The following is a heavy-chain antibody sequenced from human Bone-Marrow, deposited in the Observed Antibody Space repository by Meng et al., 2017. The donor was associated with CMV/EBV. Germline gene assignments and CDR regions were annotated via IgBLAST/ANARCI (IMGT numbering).Heavy chain of an antibody. Sequence: GESLKISCAASGFTFSSYWMSWVRQAPGKGLEWVANIKQDGSEKYYVDSVKGRFTISRDNAKNSLYLQMNSLRAEDTAVYYCARYRYQRYYFDYWGQGTLVTVSS. CDR2: IKQDGSEK. V-gene: IGHV3-7*01. J-gene: IGHJ4*02. CDR1: GFTFSSYW. CDR3: ARYRYQRYYFDY. D-gene: IGHD2-2*01.